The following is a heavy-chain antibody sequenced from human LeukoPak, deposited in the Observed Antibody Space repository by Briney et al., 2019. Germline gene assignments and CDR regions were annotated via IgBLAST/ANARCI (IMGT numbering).Heavy chain of an antibody. Sequence: ASVKVSCKASGYTFTSYGISWVRQAPGQGLEWMGWISAYNGNTNYAQKVQGRVTMTTDTSTSTAYMELRGLRSDDTAVYYCARDYYHDSSGQGGDWGQGTLVTVSS. V-gene: IGHV1-18*01. CDR2: ISAYNGNT. CDR1: GYTFTSYG. CDR3: ARDYYHDSSGQGGD. D-gene: IGHD3-22*01. J-gene: IGHJ4*02.